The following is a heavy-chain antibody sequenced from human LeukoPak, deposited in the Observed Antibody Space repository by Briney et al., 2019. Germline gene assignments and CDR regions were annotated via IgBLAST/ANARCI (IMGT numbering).Heavy chain of an antibody. CDR1: GFTFSSYW. D-gene: IGHD6-19*01. V-gene: IGHV3-74*01. Sequence: GGSLRLSCAASGFTFSSYWMHWVRQAPGKGLVWVSRINNDGSNTLYADSVKGRFTISRDNGKNTLYLQMNSLTAEDTAIYYCARAIAVAGKYYFDYWGQGTLLTVSS. J-gene: IGHJ4*02. CDR2: INNDGSNT. CDR3: ARAIAVAGKYYFDY.